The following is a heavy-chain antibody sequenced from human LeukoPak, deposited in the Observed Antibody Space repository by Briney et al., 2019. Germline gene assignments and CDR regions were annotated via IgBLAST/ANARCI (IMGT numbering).Heavy chain of an antibody. CDR2: INHSGST. D-gene: IGHD6-13*01. J-gene: IGHJ6*02. Sequence: PSETLSLTCAVYGGSFSGYYWSWIRQPPGKGLEWIGEINHSGSTNYNPSLKSRVTISVDTSKNQFSLKLSSVTAADTAVYYCARGLGYSSSWYQHYYYGMDVWGQGTTVTVSS. CDR3: ARGLGYSSSWYQHYYYGMDV. CDR1: GGSFSGYY. V-gene: IGHV4-34*01.